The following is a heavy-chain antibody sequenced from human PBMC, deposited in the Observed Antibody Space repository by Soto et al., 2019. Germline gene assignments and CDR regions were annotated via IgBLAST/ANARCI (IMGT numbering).Heavy chain of an antibody. D-gene: IGHD3-10*01. Sequence: ASVKVSCKASGYSFTSYGISWVRQAPGQGLEWMGWISAYNGNTNYVEKLQGRVTLTTDTSTSTAYMELRSLRSDDTAVYYCARDYYGSGSYPCHYYMDVWGKGTTVTVSS. CDR1: GYSFTSYG. CDR3: ARDYYGSGSYPCHYYMDV. CDR2: ISAYNGNT. V-gene: IGHV1-18*01. J-gene: IGHJ6*03.